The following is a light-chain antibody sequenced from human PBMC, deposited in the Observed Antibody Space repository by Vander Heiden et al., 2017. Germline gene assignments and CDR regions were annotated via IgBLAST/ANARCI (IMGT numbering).Light chain of an antibody. CDR1: NIGSKS. J-gene: IGLJ2*01. V-gene: IGLV3-21*02. Sequence: SYVLTQPPSVSVAPGQTARITCGGNNIGSKSVHWYEQKPGQAPVLVVYDDSDRTSGIPGRFSGSNSGNTATLTISRVEAGDEADYCCQVWDSSSDHVVFGGGSKLTVL. CDR3: QVWDSSSDHVV. CDR2: DDS.